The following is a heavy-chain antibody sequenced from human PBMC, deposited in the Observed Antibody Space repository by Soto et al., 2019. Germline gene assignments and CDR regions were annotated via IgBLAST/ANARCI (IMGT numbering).Heavy chain of an antibody. CDR3: ARLWNYYYYYGMDV. CDR1: GGSISSYY. CDR2: IYYSGST. J-gene: IGHJ6*02. D-gene: IGHD1-1*01. Sequence: KASETLSLTCTVSGGSISSYYWSWIRQPPGKGLEWIGYIYYSGSTNYNPSLKSRVTISVDTSKNQFSLKLSSVTAADTAVYYCARLWNYYYYYGMDVWGQGTTVTVSS. V-gene: IGHV4-59*01.